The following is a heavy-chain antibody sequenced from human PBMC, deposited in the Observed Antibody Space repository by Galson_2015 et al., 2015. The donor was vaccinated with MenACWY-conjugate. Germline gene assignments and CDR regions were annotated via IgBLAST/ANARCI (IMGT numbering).Heavy chain of an antibody. V-gene: IGHV3-30*03. CDR3: ARDRGYGDYVFDY. CDR2: ISYEGSNK. CDR1: GFTFSSYG. Sequence: SLRLSCAASGFTFSSYGMHWVRQAPGKGLEWVAVISYEGSNKYYADSVKGRFTISRDNSKNTLYLQMNSLRAEDTAVYYCARDRGYGDYVFDYWGQGTLVTVSS. J-gene: IGHJ4*02. D-gene: IGHD4-17*01.